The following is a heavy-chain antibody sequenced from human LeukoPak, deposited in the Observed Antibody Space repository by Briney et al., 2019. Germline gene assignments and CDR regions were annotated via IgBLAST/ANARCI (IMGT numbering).Heavy chain of an antibody. CDR1: GYTFTDYF. J-gene: IGHJ3*02. CDR3: GRVTSDDAFDI. V-gene: IGHV1-2*02. D-gene: IGHD1-20*01. Sequence: GASVKVSCKASGYTFTDYFMHWVRQAPGQGLEWMGWINPNSGGTNYAQKFQGRVTMTRDTFISTAYMELSRLRSDDTAVYYCGRVTSDDAFDIWGQGTMVTVSS. CDR2: INPNSGGT.